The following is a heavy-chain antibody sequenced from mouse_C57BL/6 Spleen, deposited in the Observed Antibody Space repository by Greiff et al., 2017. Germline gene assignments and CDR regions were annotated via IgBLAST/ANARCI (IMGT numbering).Heavy chain of an antibody. CDR1: GYAFTNYL. J-gene: IGHJ4*01. CDR2: INPGSGGT. D-gene: IGHD2-1*01. CDR3: ARRYYGTTGAMDY. Sequence: QVQLQQSGAELVRPGTSVKVSCKASGYAFTNYLIEWVKQRPGQGLEWIGVINPGSGGTNYDEKFKGKATLTADTSSSTAYMQLSRLTSEDSSVYFCARRYYGTTGAMDYWGQGTSVTVSS. V-gene: IGHV1-54*01.